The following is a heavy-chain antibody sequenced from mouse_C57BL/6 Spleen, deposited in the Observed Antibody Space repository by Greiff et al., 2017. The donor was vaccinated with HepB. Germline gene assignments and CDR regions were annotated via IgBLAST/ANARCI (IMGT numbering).Heavy chain of an antibody. D-gene: IGHD1-1*01. Sequence: VQLQQSGPELVKPGASVKLSCKASGYTFTSYDINWVKQRPGQGLEWIGWIYPRDGSTKYNEKFKGKATLTVDTSSSTAYMELHSLTSEDSAVYFFASSYYGSSPWFAFWGQGTLVTVSA. V-gene: IGHV1-85*01. CDR2: IYPRDGST. CDR3: ASSYYGSSPWFAF. CDR1: GYTFTSYD. J-gene: IGHJ3*01.